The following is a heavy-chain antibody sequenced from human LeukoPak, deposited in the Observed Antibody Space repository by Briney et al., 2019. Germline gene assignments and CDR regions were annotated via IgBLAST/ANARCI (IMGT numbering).Heavy chain of an antibody. J-gene: IGHJ4*02. CDR2: IYSGGST. D-gene: IGHD3-22*01. CDR3: ASPQLGSGYCFDY. CDR1: GFTVSSNY. Sequence: GGSLRLSCAASGFTVSSNYMSWVRQAPGKGLEWVSVIYSGGSTYYADSVKGRFTISRDNSKNTLYLQMNSLRAEDTAVYYCASPQLGSGYCFDYWGQGTLVTVSS. V-gene: IGHV3-53*01.